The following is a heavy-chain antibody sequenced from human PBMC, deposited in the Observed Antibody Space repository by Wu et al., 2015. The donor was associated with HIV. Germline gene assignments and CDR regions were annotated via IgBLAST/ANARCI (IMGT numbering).Heavy chain of an antibody. D-gene: IGHD3-3*01. CDR3: ARVPAITIFGVVTRMGFDY. CDR1: GYTFKSYT. CDR2: IITLFGTT. J-gene: IGHJ4*02. Sequence: QVQLVQSGAEVKKPGSSVKVSCKASGYTFKSYTVTWVRQAPGQGLEWMGRIITLFGTTNYAQKFQGRVTITADDFTSTAYMELSSLRSDDTAVYYCARVPAITIFGVVTRMGFDYWGQGTLVTVSS. V-gene: IGHV1-69*13.